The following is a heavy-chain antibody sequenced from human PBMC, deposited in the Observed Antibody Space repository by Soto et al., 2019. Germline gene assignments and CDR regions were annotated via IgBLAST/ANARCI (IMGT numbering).Heavy chain of an antibody. J-gene: IGHJ5*02. V-gene: IGHV1-8*01. Sequence: GASVKVSCKASGYTFTSYDINWVRQATGQGLEWMGWMNPNSGNTGYAQKFQGRVTMTRNTSISTAYMELSSLRSEDTAVYYCARDLAPKTMIVVGWFDPWGQGTLVTVSS. CDR2: MNPNSGNT. CDR1: GYTFTSYD. D-gene: IGHD3-22*01. CDR3: ARDLAPKTMIVVGWFDP.